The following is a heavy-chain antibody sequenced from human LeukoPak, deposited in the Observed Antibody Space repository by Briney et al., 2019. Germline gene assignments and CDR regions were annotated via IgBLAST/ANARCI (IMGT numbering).Heavy chain of an antibody. CDR2: ISGSGGST. J-gene: IGHJ4*02. V-gene: IGHV3-23*01. Sequence: GGSLRLSCAASGFTFSSYAMSWVRQAPGKGLEWVSAISGSGGSTYYADSVKGRFTISRDNSKNTLYLQMNSLRAEDTAVYYCAKDGRIDSSSWYGRRHAGEKYYFDYWGQGTLVTVSS. CDR3: AKDGRIDSSSWYGRRHAGEKYYFDY. CDR1: GFTFSSYA. D-gene: IGHD6-13*01.